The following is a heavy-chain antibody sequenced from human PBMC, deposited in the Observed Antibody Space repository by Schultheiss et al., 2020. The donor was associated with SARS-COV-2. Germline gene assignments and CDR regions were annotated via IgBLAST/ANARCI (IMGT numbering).Heavy chain of an antibody. V-gene: IGHV3-11*04. Sequence: GGSLRLSCAASGFTFSDYYMSWIRQAPGKGLEWVLYISGTGTTKYYADSLKGRFTIARDNAKNSLFLLMNSLRVEDTAVYYCARDDYLAVAATHSFHYWGQGTLVTVSS. J-gene: IGHJ4*02. CDR1: GFTFSDYY. D-gene: IGHD6-19*01. CDR3: ARDDYLAVAATHSFHY. CDR2: ISGTGTTK.